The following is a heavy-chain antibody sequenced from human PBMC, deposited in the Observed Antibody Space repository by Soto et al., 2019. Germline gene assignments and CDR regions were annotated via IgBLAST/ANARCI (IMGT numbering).Heavy chain of an antibody. CDR1: GGSISSYY. CDR2: IYYSGST. D-gene: IGHD3-10*01. J-gene: IGHJ5*02. V-gene: IGHV4-59*01. CDR3: ARVVYYNWFDP. Sequence: PSETLSLTCTVSGGSISSYYWSWIRQPPGKGLEWIGYIYYSGSTNYNPSLKSRVTISVDTSKNQFSLKLSSVTAADTAVYYCARVVYYNWFDPWGQGTLVTVPS.